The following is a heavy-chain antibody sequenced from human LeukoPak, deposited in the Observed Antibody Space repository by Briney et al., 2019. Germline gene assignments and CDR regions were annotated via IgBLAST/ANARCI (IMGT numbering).Heavy chain of an antibody. J-gene: IGHJ6*03. Sequence: ASVKVSCKASGYTFTGYGISWVRQAPGQGLEWMGWISAYNGNTNYAQKLQGRVTMTTDTSTSTAYMELRSLRSDDTAVYYCARASPTMDYYYYYYMDVWGKGTTVTVSS. D-gene: IGHD1/OR15-1a*01. CDR1: GYTFTGYG. CDR2: ISAYNGNT. CDR3: ARASPTMDYYYYYYMDV. V-gene: IGHV1-18*01.